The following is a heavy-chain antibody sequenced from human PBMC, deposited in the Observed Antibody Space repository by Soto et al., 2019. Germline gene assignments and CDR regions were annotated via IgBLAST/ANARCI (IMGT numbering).Heavy chain of an antibody. D-gene: IGHD1-20*01. Sequence: QVQLVESGGGVVQPGTSLRLSCEGSGITLSSYAMHWVRQAPGKGLEWVAVISSDGKNKYYADSVKGRFSISRDSSKNAMYLQVNRLRTEDTAIYYCAGGTPIISGTTGGYWGQGTLVTVSS. J-gene: IGHJ4*02. CDR3: AGGTPIISGTTGGY. V-gene: IGHV3-30*04. CDR1: GITLSSYA. CDR2: ISSDGKNK.